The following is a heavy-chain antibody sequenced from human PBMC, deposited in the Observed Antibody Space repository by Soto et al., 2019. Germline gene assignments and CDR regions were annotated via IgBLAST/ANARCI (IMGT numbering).Heavy chain of an antibody. J-gene: IGHJ4*02. Sequence: QVQLVQSGAEVKKPGSSVKVSCKASGGTFSSYSINWVRQAPGQGLEWMVEIIPIFGTANYAQKFQGRVTITADESTRTAYMKLSSLRSEDKAVYYCARDGGRHSGGIDYWGQGTLVTVSS. CDR2: IIPIFGTA. CDR3: ARDGGRHSGGIDY. D-gene: IGHD1-26*01. CDR1: GGTFSSYS. V-gene: IGHV1-69*01.